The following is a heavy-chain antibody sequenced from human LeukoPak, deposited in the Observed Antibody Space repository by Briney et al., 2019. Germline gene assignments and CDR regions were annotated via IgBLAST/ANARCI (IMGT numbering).Heavy chain of an antibody. D-gene: IGHD3-3*01. Sequence: GGSLRLSCAASGFTFSSYAMHWVRQAPGKGLEWVAVISYDGSNKYYADSVKGRFTISRDNSKNTLYLQMNSLRAEDTAVYYCAKGKDDFWSALDYWGQGTLVTVSS. CDR3: AKGKDDFWSALDY. V-gene: IGHV3-30*04. J-gene: IGHJ4*02. CDR1: GFTFSSYA. CDR2: ISYDGSNK.